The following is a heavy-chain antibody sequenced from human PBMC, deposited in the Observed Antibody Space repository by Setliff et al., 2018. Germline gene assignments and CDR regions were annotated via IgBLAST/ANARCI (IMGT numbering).Heavy chain of an antibody. CDR2: ISHSGNT. V-gene: IGHV4-34*01. CDR3: ARDHRDGYNAPYYYYYMDV. J-gene: IGHJ6*03. Sequence: SETLSLTCAVYGESFSGYFWSWIRQTPEKGLEWIGEISHSGNTNYNPSFKSRVTISIDTSKNQLSLKLNSVTAADTAVYYCARDHRDGYNAPYYYYYMDVWGKGTTVTVSS. CDR1: GESFSGYF. D-gene: IGHD5-12*01.